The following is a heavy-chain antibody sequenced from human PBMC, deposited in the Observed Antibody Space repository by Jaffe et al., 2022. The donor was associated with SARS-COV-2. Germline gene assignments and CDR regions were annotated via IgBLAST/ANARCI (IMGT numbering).Heavy chain of an antibody. J-gene: IGHJ4*02. Sequence: EVQLVESGGGLVKPGGSLRLTCAASGFTFSNAWMSWVRQAPGKGLEWVGRIKTKIESGTTDYAAPVKGRCTISRDDSKNTLTLQMNSLKTEDTAVYYCTTQGATTYVHWGQGTLVIVSS. D-gene: IGHD1-26*01. V-gene: IGHV3-15*01. CDR3: TTQGATTYVH. CDR1: GFTFSNAW. CDR2: IKTKIESGTT.